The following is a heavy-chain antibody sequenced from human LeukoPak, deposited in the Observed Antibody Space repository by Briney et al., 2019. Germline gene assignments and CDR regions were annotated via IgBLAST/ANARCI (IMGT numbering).Heavy chain of an antibody. CDR2: ISSNGGAT. D-gene: IGHD3-3*01. CDR1: GFTFSTYP. V-gene: IGHV3-64*04. Sequence: GGSLRLSCSASGFTFSTYPMHWVRQAPGKGLTYVSAISSNGGATYYGDSVKGRFTISRDNAKNSLYLQMNSLRAEDTAVYYCARGLTIFGVVSGFDPWGQGTLVTVSS. CDR3: ARGLTIFGVVSGFDP. J-gene: IGHJ5*02.